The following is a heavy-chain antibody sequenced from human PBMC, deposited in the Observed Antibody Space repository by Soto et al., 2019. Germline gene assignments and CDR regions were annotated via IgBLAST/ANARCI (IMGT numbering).Heavy chain of an antibody. V-gene: IGHV4-34*01. Sequence: SETLSLTCALYGGSFDGYYWSWIRQSPGKGLEWIGEIHHSGSTKYNPSLKSRVSLSADTSTKQFSLKMTSMTAADRGVYYCARGVDSWSGYLFWGQGTPVTVSS. D-gene: IGHD3-3*01. CDR3: ARGVDSWSGYLF. CDR1: GGSFDGYY. CDR2: IHHSGST. J-gene: IGHJ4*02.